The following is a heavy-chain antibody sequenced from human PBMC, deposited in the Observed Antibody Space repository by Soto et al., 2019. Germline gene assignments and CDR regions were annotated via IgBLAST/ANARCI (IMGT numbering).Heavy chain of an antibody. CDR3: ARGVTVNLSSHDY. D-gene: IGHD4-17*01. Sequence: QVQLVQSGAEVKKPGSSVKVSCKASGGTFSSYTISWVRQSPGQGLEWMGRIIPILGITNYAQKFQGRVTITADKSTSTAYMELSSLRSEDKAVYYCARGVTVNLSSHDYWGQGTLVTVSS. V-gene: IGHV1-69*02. CDR1: GGTFSSYT. CDR2: IIPILGIT. J-gene: IGHJ4*02.